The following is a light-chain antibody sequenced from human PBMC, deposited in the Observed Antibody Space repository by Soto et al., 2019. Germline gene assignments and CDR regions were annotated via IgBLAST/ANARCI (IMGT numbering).Light chain of an antibody. CDR3: AAWDDSLNGVV. Sequence: QAVVTQPPSASGNPGQRVSISCSGSSSNIGSETVNWYQQLPGTAPKLLIYSNNQRPSGVPDRFSGSKSGTSASLAISGLQSEDEADYYCAAWDDSLNGVVFGGGTKLTVL. J-gene: IGLJ2*01. CDR1: SSNIGSET. CDR2: SNN. V-gene: IGLV1-44*01.